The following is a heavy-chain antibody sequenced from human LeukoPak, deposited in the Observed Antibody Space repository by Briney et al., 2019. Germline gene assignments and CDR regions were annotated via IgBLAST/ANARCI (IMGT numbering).Heavy chain of an antibody. D-gene: IGHD4-17*01. Sequence: SETLSLTCTVSGYSISSGYYWGWIRQPQGKGREGIGSIYHSGSTYYNPSLKSRVTISVDTSKNQFSLKLSSVTAADTAVYYCARIPLYGDYSIDYWGQGTLVTVSS. CDR2: IYHSGST. CDR3: ARIPLYGDYSIDY. V-gene: IGHV4-38-2*02. CDR1: GYSISSGYY. J-gene: IGHJ4*02.